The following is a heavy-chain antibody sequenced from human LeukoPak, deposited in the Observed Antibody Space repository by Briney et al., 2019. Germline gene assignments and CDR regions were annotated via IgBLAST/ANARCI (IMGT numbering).Heavy chain of an antibody. D-gene: IGHD3-22*01. V-gene: IGHV3-23*01. Sequence: PGGSLRLSCVTSGFTFSSYGMHWVRQVPGKGLEWVSAITGSGDITYYADYVKGRFTISRDNSKNTLYLQMNSLRAEDTALYYCAKDSSSGIFDYWGQGTLVTVSS. CDR2: ITGSGDIT. CDR3: AKDSSSGIFDY. J-gene: IGHJ4*02. CDR1: GFTFSSYG.